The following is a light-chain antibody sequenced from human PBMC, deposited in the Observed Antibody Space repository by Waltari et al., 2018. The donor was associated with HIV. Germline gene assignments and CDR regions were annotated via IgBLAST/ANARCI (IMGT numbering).Light chain of an antibody. Sequence: DIVLTQSPLPLPVTPAEPASLSCKSSQSPLHTSGFNYLAWYLQKPGQFPQLLIYLGSHRASGVSDRFSGGGSGTHFTLNLTRVEAEDVGVYFCMQSLQVPLTFGGGTKV. CDR1: QSPLHTSGFNY. J-gene: IGKJ4*01. V-gene: IGKV2-28*01. CDR2: LGS. CDR3: MQSLQVPLT.